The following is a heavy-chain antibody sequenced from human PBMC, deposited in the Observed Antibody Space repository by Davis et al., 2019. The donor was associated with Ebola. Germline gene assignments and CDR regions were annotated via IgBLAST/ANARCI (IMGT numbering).Heavy chain of an antibody. V-gene: IGHV3-48*02. CDR1: GFTFSSYS. CDR2: ISSSSNTI. Sequence: GESLKISCAASGFTFSSYSMNWVRQAPGKGLEWVSYISSSSNTIYYADSVKGRFTISRDNARNSLYLQMNSLRDEDTAVYYCARPAMEAAASFQHWGQGTLVTVSS. J-gene: IGHJ1*01. D-gene: IGHD6-13*01. CDR3: ARPAMEAAASFQH.